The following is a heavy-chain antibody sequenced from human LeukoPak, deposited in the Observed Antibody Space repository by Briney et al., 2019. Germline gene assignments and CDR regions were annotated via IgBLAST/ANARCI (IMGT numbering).Heavy chain of an antibody. CDR3: ARVRSFGEFRDAYYYYHMDV. CDR1: GFSFTNCW. V-gene: IGHV5-51*01. D-gene: IGHD3-10*01. CDR2: IYPGDSDT. Sequence: GESLKISCKGSGFSFTNCWIAWVRQMPGKGMEWMGIIYPGDSDTRYSPSFQGQVTISADKSISTAYRQWSSLKASDTAMYYCARVRSFGEFRDAYYYYHMDVWGKGTTVTISS. J-gene: IGHJ6*03.